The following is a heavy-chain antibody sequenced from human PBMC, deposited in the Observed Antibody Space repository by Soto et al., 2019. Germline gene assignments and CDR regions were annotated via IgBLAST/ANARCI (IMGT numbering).Heavy chain of an antibody. CDR2: ISAYNGNT. D-gene: IGHD3-22*01. V-gene: IGHV1-18*01. Sequence: GASVKVSCKASGYTFTSYGISWVRQAPGQGLEWMGWISAYNGNTNYAQKLQGRVNITTDTSTSTAYLVLRSLRFDDTAVYYFARDSGYYDSSGYYVWDYWGQGTLVTVSS. J-gene: IGHJ4*02. CDR1: GYTFTSYG. CDR3: ARDSGYYDSSGYYVWDY.